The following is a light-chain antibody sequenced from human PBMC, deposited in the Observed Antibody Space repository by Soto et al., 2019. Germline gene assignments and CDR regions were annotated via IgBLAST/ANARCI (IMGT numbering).Light chain of an antibody. CDR2: EVT. CDR1: SSDVGFYKY. J-gene: IGLJ1*01. V-gene: IGLV2-14*01. CDR3: CSYTTSSTRV. Sequence: QSALTQPASVSGSPGQSIAISCTGSSSDVGFYKYVSWYQQHPGKVPKLIIYEVTNRPSGVSNRFSGSKSGNTASLTISGLQAEDESDYYCCSYTTSSTRVFGSGTKLTVL.